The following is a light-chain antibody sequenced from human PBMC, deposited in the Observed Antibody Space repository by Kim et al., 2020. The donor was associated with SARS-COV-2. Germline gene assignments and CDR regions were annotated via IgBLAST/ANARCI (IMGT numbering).Light chain of an antibody. CDR3: HSRYSSYNQM. Sequence: SSALTQDPAVSVALGQIVRITCQGDRLRYYYASWYQQKPGQAPVLVIYGQNNRPSGIPDRFSGSTSGNTASLTITGAQAEDEADYYCHSRYSSYNQMFGGGTQLTVL. CDR2: GQN. CDR1: RLRYYY. J-gene: IGLJ3*02. V-gene: IGLV3-19*01.